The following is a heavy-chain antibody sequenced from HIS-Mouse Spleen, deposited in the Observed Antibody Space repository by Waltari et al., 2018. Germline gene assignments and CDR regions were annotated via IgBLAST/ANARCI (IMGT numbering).Heavy chain of an antibody. J-gene: IGHJ4*02. CDR3: ARIAEGYSSGWYAFDY. CDR1: GFSLSTSGMC. D-gene: IGHD6-19*01. V-gene: IGHV2-70*01. Sequence: QVTLRESGPALVKPTQTLTLTCTFSGFSLSTSGMCVSWIRQPPGKALEWLTPIDWDDNKYYSRALKTRLTIAKDTIENQEVLTMTNMDPVDTATYYCARIAEGYSSGWYAFDYWGQGTLVTVSS. CDR2: IDWDDNK.